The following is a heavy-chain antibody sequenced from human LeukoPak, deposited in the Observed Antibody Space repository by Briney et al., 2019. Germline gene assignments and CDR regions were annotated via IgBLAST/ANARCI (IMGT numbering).Heavy chain of an antibody. D-gene: IGHD1-26*01. Sequence: SETLSLTCTVSGGSISSSSYYWGWIRQPPGKGLEWIGSIYYSGSTYYNPSLKSRVTISVDTSKNQFSLKLSSVTAADTAVYYCARLGGFDYWGQGTLVTVSS. CDR2: IYYSGST. CDR1: GGSISSSSYY. J-gene: IGHJ4*02. V-gene: IGHV4-39*01. CDR3: ARLGGFDY.